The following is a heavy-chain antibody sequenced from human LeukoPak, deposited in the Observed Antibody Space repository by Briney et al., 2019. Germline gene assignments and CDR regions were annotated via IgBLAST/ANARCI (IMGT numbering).Heavy chain of an antibody. V-gene: IGHV3-73*01. D-gene: IGHD3-10*01. CDR1: GFTFSGSA. CDR2: IRSTANGYAT. Sequence: GGPLRLSCAASGFTFSGSALHWVRQASGKGLEWVGRIRSTANGYATAYAASVKGRFTISRDDSKNTAYLQMDSLKTEDTAVYYCTGNYYGSGSYADFDYWGQGALVTVSS. CDR3: TGNYYGSGSYADFDY. J-gene: IGHJ4*02.